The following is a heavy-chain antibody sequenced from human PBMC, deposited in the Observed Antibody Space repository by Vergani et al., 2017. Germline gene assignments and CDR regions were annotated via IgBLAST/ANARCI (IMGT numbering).Heavy chain of an antibody. D-gene: IGHD5-12*01. CDR2: ISGSGGST. Sequence: EVQLLESGGDLVQPGGSLRLSCAASGFTFNHYAMNWVRQAPGKGLEWVSGISGSGGSTYYAGSVKGRFTISRDSSKNTLYLQMNSQSAGDTAVYYCAKANPRNSGYDYLFYYHAMDFWGQGTTVTVSS. J-gene: IGHJ6*02. V-gene: IGHV3-23*01. CDR3: AKANPRNSGYDYLFYYHAMDF. CDR1: GFTFNHYA.